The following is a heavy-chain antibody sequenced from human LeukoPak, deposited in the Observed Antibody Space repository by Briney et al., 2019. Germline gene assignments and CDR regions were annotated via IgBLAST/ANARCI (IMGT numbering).Heavy chain of an antibody. CDR2: FSVSDETT. CDR1: GFTFSSYA. Sequence: PGGSLRLSCAASGFTFSSYAMSWVRQAPGKGLEWVSGFSVSDETTYYADSVKGRFTISRDNSKNTLYLQINSLRAEDTAVYYCAKKNRATLRGEQMDYWGQGTLVTVSS. J-gene: IGHJ4*02. D-gene: IGHD2-21*01. V-gene: IGHV3-23*01. CDR3: AKKNRATLRGEQMDY.